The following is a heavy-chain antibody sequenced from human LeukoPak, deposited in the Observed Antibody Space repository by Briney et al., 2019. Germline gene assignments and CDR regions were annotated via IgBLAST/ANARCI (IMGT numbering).Heavy chain of an antibody. CDR1: GFTFNTYS. Sequence: PGGSLRLSCAASGFTFNTYSMNWVRQAPGKGLEWVSSTSSSSTIYYADSVKGRFTISRDNAKNSLYLQMNSLRAEDTAVYYCARGSIAVAGNDCWGQGTLVTVSS. CDR3: ARGSIAVAGNDC. V-gene: IGHV3-48*04. CDR2: TSSSSTI. D-gene: IGHD6-19*01. J-gene: IGHJ4*02.